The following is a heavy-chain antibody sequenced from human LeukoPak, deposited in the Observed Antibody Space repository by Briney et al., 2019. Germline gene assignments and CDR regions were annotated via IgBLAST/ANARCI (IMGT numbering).Heavy chain of an antibody. J-gene: IGHJ4*02. Sequence: GGSLRLSCAASGFTFSSYAMSWVRQAPGKGLEWVSVISGSGSSTYHADSVKGRFTISRDNSKNTLYLQMNSLRAEDTAVYYCAKVSYHYYGSGSYVLDYWGQGILVTVSS. D-gene: IGHD3-10*01. CDR2: ISGSGSST. CDR3: AKVSYHYYGSGSYVLDY. V-gene: IGHV3-23*01. CDR1: GFTFSSYA.